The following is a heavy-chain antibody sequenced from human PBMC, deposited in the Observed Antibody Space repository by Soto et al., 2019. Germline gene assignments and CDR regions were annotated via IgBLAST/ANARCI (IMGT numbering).Heavy chain of an antibody. Sequence: ASVKVSCKASGGTFSSYAISWVRQAPGQGLEWMGGINPSVGSTSYAQRFQGRVTMTRDTSTSTVYMELSSLRSEDTAVYYCARVGVVFASGMDVWGQGTTVTVSS. CDR1: GGTFSSYA. CDR3: ARVGVVFASGMDV. J-gene: IGHJ6*02. V-gene: IGHV1-46*01. CDR2: INPSVGST. D-gene: IGHD2-15*01.